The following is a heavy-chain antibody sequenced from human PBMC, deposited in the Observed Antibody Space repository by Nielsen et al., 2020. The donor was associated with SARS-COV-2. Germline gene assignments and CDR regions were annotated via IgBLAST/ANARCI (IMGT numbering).Heavy chain of an antibody. CDR2: IGGSGSST. CDR3: AKIGGSGSPLDF. Sequence: GESLKISCAASGFTFSSYGMHWVRQAPGKGLEWVSTIGGSGSSTYYADSVKGRFTISRDNSKNTLFLQMNSLRAEDTAIYYCAKIGGSGSPLDFWGQGTLVTVSS. D-gene: IGHD3-10*01. J-gene: IGHJ4*02. V-gene: IGHV3-23*01. CDR1: GFTFSSYG.